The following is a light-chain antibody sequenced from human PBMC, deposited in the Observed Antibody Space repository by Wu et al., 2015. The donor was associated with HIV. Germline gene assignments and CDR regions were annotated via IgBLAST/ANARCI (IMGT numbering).Light chain of an antibody. CDR1: QSVDRY. V-gene: IGKV3-11*01. CDR3: QQRLNWPPVT. CDR2: DTS. Sequence: EIVLTQSPATLSSSPGERATVSCRASQSVDRYLAWYQLKPGQAPRLLIYDTSNRATGIPARFSGSGSGTDFTLTISSLEPEDFAVYYCQQRLNWPPVTFGQGHDWRSN. J-gene: IGKJ5*01.